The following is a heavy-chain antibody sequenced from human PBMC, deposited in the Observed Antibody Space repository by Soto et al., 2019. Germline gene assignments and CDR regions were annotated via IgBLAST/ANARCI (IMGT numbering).Heavy chain of an antibody. CDR3: ARDPTGFMVRGDTSGY. D-gene: IGHD3-10*01. Sequence: PGGSLRLSCAASGFTFSSYSMNWVRQAPGKGLEWVSSISSSSSYIYYADSVKGRFTISRDNAKNSLYLQMNSLRAEDTAVYYCARDPTGFMVRGDTSGYWGQGTLVTVSS. V-gene: IGHV3-21*01. J-gene: IGHJ4*02. CDR1: GFTFSSYS. CDR2: ISSSSSYI.